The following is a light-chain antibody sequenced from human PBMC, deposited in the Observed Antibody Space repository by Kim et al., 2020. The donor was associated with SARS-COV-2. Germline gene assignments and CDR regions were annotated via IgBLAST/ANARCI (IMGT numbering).Light chain of an antibody. CDR2: AAS. CDR3: QLYYSVPST. J-gene: IGKJ4*01. Sequence: DIQMTQSPSSLSASVGDRVTIPCRASRDIFTHVAWFQHKPGKAPKPLIYAASILQSGVPAKFSGSGSGTDFSLTISSLQPEDFGTYYCQLYYSVPSTFGGGTKVDIK. CDR1: RDIFTH. V-gene: IGKV1-16*02.